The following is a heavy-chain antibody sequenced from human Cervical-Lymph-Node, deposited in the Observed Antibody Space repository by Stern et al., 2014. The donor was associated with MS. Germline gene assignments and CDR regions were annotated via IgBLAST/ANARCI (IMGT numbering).Heavy chain of an antibody. J-gene: IGHJ1*01. Sequence: VQLVESGPEVKKPGSSVKVSCKASGGTFSNYAISWVRQAPGQGLEWMGGLIIIFDTANYAQKFQGRVTISADESTSTAYMELSSLRSEDTAVYYCARASERSGYYPDYLQYWGQGTPVTVSS. CDR3: ARASERSGYYPDYLQY. V-gene: IGHV1-69*01. D-gene: IGHD3-22*01. CDR2: LIIIFDTA. CDR1: GGTFSNYA.